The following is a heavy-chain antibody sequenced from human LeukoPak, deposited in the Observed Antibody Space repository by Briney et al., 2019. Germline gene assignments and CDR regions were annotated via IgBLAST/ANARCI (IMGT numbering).Heavy chain of an antibody. V-gene: IGHV3-21*01. CDR2: ISSSSSYI. CDR3: ARGFEASPNWFDP. J-gene: IGHJ5*02. CDR1: GFTFSSYS. Sequence: GSLRLSCAASGFTFSSYSMNWVRQAPGKGLEWVSSISSSSSYIYYADSVKGRFTISRDNAKNSLYLQMNSLRVDDTAVYYCARGFEASPNWFDPWGQGTLVTVSS.